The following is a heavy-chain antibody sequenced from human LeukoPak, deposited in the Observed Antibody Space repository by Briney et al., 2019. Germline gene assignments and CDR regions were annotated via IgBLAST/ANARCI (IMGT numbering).Heavy chain of an antibody. J-gene: IGHJ4*02. CDR2: IYYSGST. CDR3: AAATYYYDSSLDY. D-gene: IGHD3-22*01. CDR1: GGSISSYY. Sequence: SETLSLTCTVSGGSISSYYWSWIRQPPGKGLEWIGYIYYSGSTNYNPSLKSRVTISVDTSKNQFSLKLSSVTAVDTAAYYCAAATYYYDSSLDYWGQGTLVTVSS. V-gene: IGHV4-59*08.